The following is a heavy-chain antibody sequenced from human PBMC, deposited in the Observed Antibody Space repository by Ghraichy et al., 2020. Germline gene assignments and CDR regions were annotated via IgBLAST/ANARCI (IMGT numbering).Heavy chain of an antibody. J-gene: IGHJ5*01. Sequence: GGSLRLSCAASGFTFSSHAMSWVRQAPGKGLEWVSGISGSGGTTHYADSVKGRFTISRDNSKNTLYLQMNSLRAEDTAVYYCAKESLVQYYDFWTAYADNWFDSWGQVTLVTVSS. CDR1: GFTFSSHA. D-gene: IGHD3/OR15-3a*01. CDR3: AKESLVQYYDFWTAYADNWFDS. CDR2: ISGSGGTT. V-gene: IGHV3-23*01.